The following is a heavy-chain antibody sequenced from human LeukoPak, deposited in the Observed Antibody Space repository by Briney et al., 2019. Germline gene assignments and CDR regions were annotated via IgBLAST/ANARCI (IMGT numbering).Heavy chain of an antibody. CDR3: ATRRGEN. V-gene: IGHV3-7*01. CDR2: IKEVDSDT. J-gene: IGHJ4*02. Sequence: PGGSLRLSCAASGFTFSTYWMSWVRQAPGKGLEWVALIKEVDSDTYYMDSVRGRFTIFRDNADNSLYLQMNSLGGDDTAVYYCATRRGENWGQGTLVTVSS. CDR1: GFTFSTYW.